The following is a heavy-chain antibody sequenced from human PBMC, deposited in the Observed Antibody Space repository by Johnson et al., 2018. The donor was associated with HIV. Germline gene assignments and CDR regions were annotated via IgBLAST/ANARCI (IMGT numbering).Heavy chain of an antibody. CDR1: GFTFSNY. Sequence: VQRGGSLKLSCAASGFTFSNYMSWVRQAPGKGLEWVSLIYTGGRTYYADSVKGRFTISRENSKNTVYLQMNSLRAEDTAVYYCAKEILKFGEFIPDAFDIWGQGQWSPSL. J-gene: IGHJ3*02. CDR3: AKEILKFGEFIPDAFDI. V-gene: IGHV3-66*02. D-gene: IGHD3-10*01. CDR2: IYTGGRT.